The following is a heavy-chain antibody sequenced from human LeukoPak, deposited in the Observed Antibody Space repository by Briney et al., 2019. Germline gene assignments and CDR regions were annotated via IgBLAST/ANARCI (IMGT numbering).Heavy chain of an antibody. CDR3: ARSGYSYGADAFDI. CDR2: IYTSGST. D-gene: IGHD5-18*01. J-gene: IGHJ3*02. CDR1: GGSISSGSYY. V-gene: IGHV4-61*02. Sequence: SETLSLTCTVSGGSISSGSYYWSWIRQPAGKGLEWIGRIYTSGSTNYNPSLKSRVTISVATSKNQFSLKLSSVTAADTAVYYCARSGYSYGADAFDIWGQGTMVTVSS.